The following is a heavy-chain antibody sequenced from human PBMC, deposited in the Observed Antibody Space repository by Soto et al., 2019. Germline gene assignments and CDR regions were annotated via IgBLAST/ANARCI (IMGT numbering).Heavy chain of an antibody. Sequence: GGSLRLSCAASGFTFSSYAMHWVRQAPGKGLEWVAVISYDGSNKYYADSVKGRFTISRDNSKNTLYLQMNSLRAEDTAVYYCARTYSSSADLYDYWGQGTLVTVSS. D-gene: IGHD6-6*01. J-gene: IGHJ4*02. V-gene: IGHV3-30-3*01. CDR3: ARTYSSSADLYDY. CDR1: GFTFSSYA. CDR2: ISYDGSNK.